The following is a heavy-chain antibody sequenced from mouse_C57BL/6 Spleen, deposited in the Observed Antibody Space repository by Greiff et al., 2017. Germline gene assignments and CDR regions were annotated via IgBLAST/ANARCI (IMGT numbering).Heavy chain of an antibody. Sequence: VQLKQSGPELVKPGASVKIPCKASGYTFTDYNMDWVKQSHGKSLEWIGDINPNNGGTIYNQKFKGKATLTVDKSSSTAYMELRSLTSEDTAVYYCARGLYYYGRGGYAMDYWGQGTSVTVSS. CDR1: GYTFTDYN. D-gene: IGHD1-1*01. V-gene: IGHV1-18*01. CDR3: ARGLYYYGRGGYAMDY. J-gene: IGHJ4*01. CDR2: INPNNGGT.